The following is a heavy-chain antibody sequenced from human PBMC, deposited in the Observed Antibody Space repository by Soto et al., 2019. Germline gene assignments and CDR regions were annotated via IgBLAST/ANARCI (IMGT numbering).Heavy chain of an antibody. V-gene: IGHV3-23*01. CDR2: ISGSVGST. CDR3: AKDLELSTGYYDY. D-gene: IGHD3-9*01. CDR1: GFTFSSYA. J-gene: IGHJ4*02. Sequence: PGGSLSLSCAASGFTFSSYAMSWVRHAQGKGLEWVSAISGSVGSTYYADSVKGRLTISTDNSKNTLYLQMNSLRAEDTAVYYCAKDLELSTGYYDYWGQGTLVPVSS.